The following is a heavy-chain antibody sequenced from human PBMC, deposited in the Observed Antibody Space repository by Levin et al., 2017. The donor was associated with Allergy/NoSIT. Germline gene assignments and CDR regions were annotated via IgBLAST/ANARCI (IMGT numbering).Heavy chain of an antibody. D-gene: IGHD3-10*01. CDR3: VRERGPFDGFDI. CDR1: GFTLSSTG. CDR2: IWSNGINK. Sequence: PGGSLRLSCAASGFTLSSTGMHWVRQAPGKGLEWLTVIWSNGINKYYADSVRGRFTTSRDDSKNTLFLQMSSLRVDDTAVYYCVRERGPFDGFDIWGQGKIVTVSS. V-gene: IGHV3-33*01. J-gene: IGHJ3*02.